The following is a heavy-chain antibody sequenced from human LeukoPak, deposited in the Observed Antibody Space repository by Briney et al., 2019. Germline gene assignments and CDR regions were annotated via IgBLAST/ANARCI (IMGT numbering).Heavy chain of an antibody. D-gene: IGHD6-19*01. CDR2: ISGSGGST. CDR3: AKDSGGRISGWFDY. V-gene: IGHV3-23*01. CDR1: GFTFSSYA. Sequence: PGGSLRLSCAASGFTFSSYAMSWVRQAPGKGLEWVSAISGSGGSTYYADSVKGRFTISRDDSKNTLYLQMNSLRAEDTAVYYCAKDSGGRISGWFDYWGQGTLVTVSS. J-gene: IGHJ4*02.